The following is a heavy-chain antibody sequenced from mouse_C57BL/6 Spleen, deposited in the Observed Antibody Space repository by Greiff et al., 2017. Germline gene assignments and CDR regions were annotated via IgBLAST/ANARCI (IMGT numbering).Heavy chain of an antibody. CDR1: GYTFTSYW. D-gene: IGHD4-1*01. CDR2: IDTSDSET. CDR3: ARENWDWFAY. Sequence: QVQLQQPGAELVRPGSSVKLSCKASGYTFTSYWMHWVKQRPIQGLAWIGNIDTSDSETHYNPTFKDKATLTVDKSTSTAYMQRSSLTSEDSAVYYCARENWDWFAYWGQGPLVTVSA. V-gene: IGHV1-52*01. J-gene: IGHJ3*01.